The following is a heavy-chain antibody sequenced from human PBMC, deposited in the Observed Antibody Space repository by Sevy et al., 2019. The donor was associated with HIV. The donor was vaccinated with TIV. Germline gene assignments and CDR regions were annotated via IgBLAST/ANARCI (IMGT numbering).Heavy chain of an antibody. J-gene: IGHJ4*02. V-gene: IGHV3-48*01. CDR2: ISSSSSTI. CDR1: GFTFSSYS. D-gene: IGHD6-6*01. CDR3: ARSPFSTAAPGDY. Sequence: GGSLRLSCAASGFTFSSYSMNWVRQAPGKGLEWVSYISSSSSTIYYADSVKGRFTISRDNAKNSLYLQMNSLRAEDTAVYYCARSPFSTAAPGDYWGQGTLVTVSS.